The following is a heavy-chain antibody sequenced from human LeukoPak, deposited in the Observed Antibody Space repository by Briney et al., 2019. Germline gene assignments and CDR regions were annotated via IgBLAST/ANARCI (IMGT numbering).Heavy chain of an antibody. Sequence: GGSLRLSCAASGFTFSSYSMNWVRQAPGKGLEWVSSISSSSSYIYYADSVKGRFTISRDNAKNSLYLQMNSLRAEDTAVYYCTSKIPVGYYYYMDVWGKGTTVTISS. J-gene: IGHJ6*03. D-gene: IGHD1-26*01. V-gene: IGHV3-21*04. CDR1: GFTFSSYS. CDR2: ISSSSSYI. CDR3: TSKIPVGYYYYMDV.